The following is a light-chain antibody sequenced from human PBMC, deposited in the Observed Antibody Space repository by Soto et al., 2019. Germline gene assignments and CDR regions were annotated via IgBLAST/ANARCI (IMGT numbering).Light chain of an antibody. CDR1: RDISNS. Sequence: DIQMTQSPSSVSASVVDRLTITFRASRDISNSLAWYQQKPGTAPKVLMYDASSLESGVPSRFSGSGSGTEFTLTISSLQPDDSATYYCQEYNSDSITFGQGTRLEIK. V-gene: IGKV1-5*01. J-gene: IGKJ5*01. CDR2: DAS. CDR3: QEYNSDSIT.